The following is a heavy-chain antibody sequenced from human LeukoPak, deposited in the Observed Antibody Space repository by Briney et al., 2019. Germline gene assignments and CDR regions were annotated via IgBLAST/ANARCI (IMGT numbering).Heavy chain of an antibody. CDR1: GFTLSKYW. CDR2: INTDGTVT. J-gene: IGHJ4*02. Sequence: GGSVTLSCAASGFTLSKYWMLWVRHAPGKGLEGVSRINTDGTVTTYADRVKGRFTVSRDNADNTMLLQMNSVRDEDTAVYYCATKQWLAPPPDSWGQGTPVTVSS. V-gene: IGHV3-74*01. CDR3: ATKQWLAPPPDS. D-gene: IGHD6-19*01.